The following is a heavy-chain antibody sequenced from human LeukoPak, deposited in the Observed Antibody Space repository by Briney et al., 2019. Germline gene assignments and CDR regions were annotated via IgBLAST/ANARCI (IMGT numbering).Heavy chain of an antibody. J-gene: IGHJ6*02. CDR1: GGSLSSYY. V-gene: IGHV3-21*01. Sequence: ETLSLTCTVSGGSLSSYYWSWIRQPPGKGLEWVSSISSSSSYIYYADSVKGRFTISRDNAKNSLYLQMNSLRAEDTAVYYCARESGAQGYYYYGMDVWGQGTTVTVSS. D-gene: IGHD4-17*01. CDR2: ISSSSSYI. CDR3: ARESGAQGYYYYGMDV.